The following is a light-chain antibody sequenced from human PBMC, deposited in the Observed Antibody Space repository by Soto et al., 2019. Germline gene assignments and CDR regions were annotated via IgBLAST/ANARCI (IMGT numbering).Light chain of an antibody. CDR3: QQDYNLLRT. Sequence: PGERVTLSCRASQSVSSSYLTWYHQKPGQAPRLLIYGASTRATSIPARFSGSGSGTDFTLTISSLQPEDFAVYYCQQDYNLLRTFGPGTKVDIK. CDR1: QSVSSSY. J-gene: IGKJ3*01. V-gene: IGKV3D-7*01. CDR2: GAS.